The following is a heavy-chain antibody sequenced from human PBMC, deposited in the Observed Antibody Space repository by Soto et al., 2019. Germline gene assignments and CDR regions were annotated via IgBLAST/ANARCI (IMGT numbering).Heavy chain of an antibody. CDR1: GGSISSYY. V-gene: IGHV4-59*01. CDR3: ARDLVRTDYGERYFDL. CDR2: IYYSGST. J-gene: IGHJ2*01. D-gene: IGHD4-17*01. Sequence: QVQLQESGPGLVKPSETLSLTCTVSGGSISSYYWSWIRQPPGKGLEWIGYIYYSGSTNYNPSLKSRVTMSVDTSKNQFSLKLSSVTAADTAVYYCARDLVRTDYGERYFDLWGRGTLVTVSS.